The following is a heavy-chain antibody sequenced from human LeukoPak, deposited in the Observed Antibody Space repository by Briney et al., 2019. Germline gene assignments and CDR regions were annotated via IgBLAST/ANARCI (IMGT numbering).Heavy chain of an antibody. Sequence: SETLSLPRTVSGGPIKSYYRSWVRQPSGKGLEWIGFHYYSGSTNYNPSLKSRVTISVDTSKNQFSLKLSSVTAADTAVYYCARAVSSRTNWYFDLWGRGTLVTVFS. CDR1: GGPIKSYY. D-gene: IGHD2-2*01. V-gene: IGHV4-59*01. CDR3: ARAVSSRTNWYFDL. CDR2: HYYSGST. J-gene: IGHJ2*01.